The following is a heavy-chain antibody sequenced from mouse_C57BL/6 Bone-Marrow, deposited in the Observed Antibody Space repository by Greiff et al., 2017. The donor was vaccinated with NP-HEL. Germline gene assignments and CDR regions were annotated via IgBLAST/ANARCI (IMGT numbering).Heavy chain of an antibody. CDR2: IYPRAGSN. Sequence: QVQLQQSGPELVKPGASVKLSCKASGYTFTSYDINWVKQRPGQGLEWIGWIYPRAGSNKYNEKFKGKATLTVDTSSSTAYMELHSLTSEDSAVYFCARDGTTVHYFDYWGQGTTLTVSS. V-gene: IGHV1-85*01. D-gene: IGHD1-1*01. CDR1: GYTFTSYD. J-gene: IGHJ2*01. CDR3: ARDGTTVHYFDY.